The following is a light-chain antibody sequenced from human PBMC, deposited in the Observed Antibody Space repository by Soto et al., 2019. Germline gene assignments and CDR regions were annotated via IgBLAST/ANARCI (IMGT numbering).Light chain of an antibody. V-gene: IGLV2-11*01. CDR1: SSDVGNYNY. CDR2: DVS. J-gene: IGLJ2*01. CDR3: SSYVCTYGLL. Sequence: QSALTQPRSVSGSPGQSVTISCTGTSSDVGNYNYVSWYRHHPGKAPKVLIYDVSKRPSGVPDRFSGSKSGNTASLTVSGLQAEDEADYYCSSYVCTYGLLFGGGTKVTVL.